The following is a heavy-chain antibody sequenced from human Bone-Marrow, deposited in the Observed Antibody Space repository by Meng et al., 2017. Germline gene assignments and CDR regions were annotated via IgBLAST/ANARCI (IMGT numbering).Heavy chain of an antibody. J-gene: IGHJ4*02. Sequence: GESLKISCAASGFTFSSYAMHWVRQAPGKGLEWVAVISYDGSNKYYADSVKGRFTISRENSKNTLYLQMNSLRAEDTAVYYCARDRETPGHYAIDYWGQGTLVNVSS. CDR2: ISYDGSNK. CDR1: GFTFSSYA. V-gene: IGHV3-30*04. D-gene: IGHD4-17*01. CDR3: ARDRETPGHYAIDY.